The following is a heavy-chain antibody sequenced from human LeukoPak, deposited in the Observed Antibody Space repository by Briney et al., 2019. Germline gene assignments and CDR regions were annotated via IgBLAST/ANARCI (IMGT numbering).Heavy chain of an antibody. J-gene: IGHJ5*02. Sequence: ASVKVSCKASGYTFTSYYMHWVRQAPGQGLEWMGWISAYNGNTNYAQTLQGRVTMTTDTSTSTAYMELRSLRSDDTAVYYCARDLGYYGSGSYYSPSFDPWGQGTLVTVSS. CDR2: ISAYNGNT. V-gene: IGHV1-18*04. CDR3: ARDLGYYGSGSYYSPSFDP. D-gene: IGHD3-10*01. CDR1: GYTFTSYY.